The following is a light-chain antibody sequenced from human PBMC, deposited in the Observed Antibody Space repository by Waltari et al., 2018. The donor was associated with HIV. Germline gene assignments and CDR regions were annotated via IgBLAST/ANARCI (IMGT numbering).Light chain of an antibody. Sequence: QSALTQPPSASGSPGPSVTISCAGTSSDIGLYHFVSWYQHHPGKAPNLMISDVSRRPSGVPDRFSVSKSGNTASLTVSGLQADDEATYYCFSYAGNNFLLFGGGTKLTVL. J-gene: IGLJ2*01. CDR1: SSDIGLYHF. CDR2: DVS. CDR3: FSYAGNNFLL. V-gene: IGLV2-8*01.